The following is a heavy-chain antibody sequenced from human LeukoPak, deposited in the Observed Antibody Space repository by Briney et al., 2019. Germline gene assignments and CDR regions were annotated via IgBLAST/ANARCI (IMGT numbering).Heavy chain of an antibody. CDR1: GGSISSYY. CDR2: IYYSGST. J-gene: IGHJ3*02. Sequence: SETLSLTCTVSGGSISSYYWSWIRRPPGKGLEWIGYIYYSGSTNYNPSLKSRVTISVDTSKNQFSLKLSSVTAADTAVYYCARRVGENAFDIWGQGSMATVSS. V-gene: IGHV4-59*01. D-gene: IGHD3-10*01. CDR3: ARRVGENAFDI.